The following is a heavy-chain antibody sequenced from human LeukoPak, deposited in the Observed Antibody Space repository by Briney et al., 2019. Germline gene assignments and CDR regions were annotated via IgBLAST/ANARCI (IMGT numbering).Heavy chain of an antibody. CDR3: ARGDIVVVPAATAYYYYYGMDV. J-gene: IGHJ6*04. CDR2: INPNSGGT. CDR1: GYTFTGYY. Sequence: ASVKVSCTASGYTFTGYYMHWVRQAPGQGLEWMGWINPNSGGTNYAQKFQGWVTMTRDTSISTAYMELSRLRSDDTAVYYCARGDIVVVPAATAYYYYYGMDVWGKGTTVTVSS. D-gene: IGHD2-2*01. V-gene: IGHV1-2*04.